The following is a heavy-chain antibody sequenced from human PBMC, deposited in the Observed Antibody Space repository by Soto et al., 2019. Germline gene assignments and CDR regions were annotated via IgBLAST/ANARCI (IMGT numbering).Heavy chain of an antibody. CDR2: INAGNGDT. CDR1: GISYTTYA. Sequence: VQLVQSGAEVKKPGASVRISCTASGISYTTYAIHWVRQAPGQGLEWMGWINAGNGDTRYSQRFQGRVTLTRDTSASTTYMHPSTLRSADTSIYYCARAISGYVTWGQGALVTVSS. V-gene: IGHV1-3*01. CDR3: ARAISGYVT. J-gene: IGHJ4*02. D-gene: IGHD5-12*01.